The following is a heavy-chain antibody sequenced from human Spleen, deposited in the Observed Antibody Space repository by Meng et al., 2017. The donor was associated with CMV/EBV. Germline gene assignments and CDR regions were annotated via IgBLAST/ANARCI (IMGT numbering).Heavy chain of an antibody. CDR1: GFTFNYYA. CDR3: AKCGQQSRARYAYDI. J-gene: IGHJ3*02. Sequence: GGSLRLSCEGSGFTFNYYAMSWVRQAPGKGLEWVSTIFTSGTTTEYADSVKGRFIISRDNSKNTLFLQMNSLRVDDTATYFCAKCGQQSRARYAYDIWGQGTVVTVSS. V-gene: IGHV3-23*05. CDR2: IFTSGTTT. D-gene: IGHD4-11*01.